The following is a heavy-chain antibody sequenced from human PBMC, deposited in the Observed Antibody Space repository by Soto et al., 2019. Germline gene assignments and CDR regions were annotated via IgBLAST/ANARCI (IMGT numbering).Heavy chain of an antibody. V-gene: IGHV3-7*01. CDR1: GFTFSNSW. CDR2: INRDGSEI. CDR3: AKRLTTVTTVFDC. J-gene: IGHJ4*02. Sequence: EVLLVESGGGLVQPGGSLRLSCAASGFTFSNSWMSWVRQAPGKGLEWVANINRDGSEIHYLDSVKGRFTISRDNAKNSLFLQMNSLRAEDTAIYYCAKRLTTVTTVFDCWGQGTLVTVSS. D-gene: IGHD4-17*01.